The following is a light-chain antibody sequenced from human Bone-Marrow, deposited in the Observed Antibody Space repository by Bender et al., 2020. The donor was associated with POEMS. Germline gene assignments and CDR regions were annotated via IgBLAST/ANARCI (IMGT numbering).Light chain of an antibody. CDR2: DVS. CDR1: SSDIAGYNS. Sequence: QSALTQPASVSGSPGQSITISCTGTSSDIAGYNSVSWYQQRPTKAPELIIYDVSLRPSGVSNRFSGSKSGNTASLTISGLQAEDEADYYCASYRIVSKWVFGGGTKLTVL. V-gene: IGLV2-14*03. CDR3: ASYRIVSKWV. J-gene: IGLJ3*02.